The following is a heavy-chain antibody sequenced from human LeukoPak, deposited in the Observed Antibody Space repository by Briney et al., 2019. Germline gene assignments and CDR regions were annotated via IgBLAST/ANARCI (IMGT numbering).Heavy chain of an antibody. CDR1: GYTFTSYY. D-gene: IGHD3-22*01. CDR2: INPSGGST. V-gene: IGHV1-46*01. J-gene: IGHJ5*02. Sequence: ASVKVSCKASGYTFTSYYMHWVRQAPGQGLEWMGIINPSGGSTSYAQKFQGRVTMTRDMSTSTVYMELSSLRSEDTAVYYCGSMIVPRDGFDPWGQGTLVTVSS. CDR3: GSMIVPRDGFDP.